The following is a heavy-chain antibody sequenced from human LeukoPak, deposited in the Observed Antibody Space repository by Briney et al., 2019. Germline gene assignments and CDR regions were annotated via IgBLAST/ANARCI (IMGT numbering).Heavy chain of an antibody. CDR3: VRGGTYWTVS. V-gene: IGHV3-7*01. CDR2: IKPDGSEK. J-gene: IGHJ5*01. CDR1: GFTFSSYS. Sequence: PGGSLRLSCAASGFTFSSYSMNWVRKAPGKGLEWVATIKPDGSEKYHVDSVSGRFTISRDNTNDSLFLQMNSLRVDDTAVYYCVRGGTYWTVSWGQGTLVNVS.